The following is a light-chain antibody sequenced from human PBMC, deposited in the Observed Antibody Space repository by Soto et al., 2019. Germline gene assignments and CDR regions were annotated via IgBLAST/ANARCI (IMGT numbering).Light chain of an antibody. Sequence: QSALTQPASVSGPPGQSITLSCTGTTSDVGRYNYVSWYQQHPGKAPKLMIYEVSNRPSAVSNRFSGSKSGNTASLTISGLQAEDEADYYCSSYRSSDTVVFGGGTKLTVL. J-gene: IGLJ2*01. CDR3: SSYRSSDTVV. CDR1: TSDVGRYNY. CDR2: EVS. V-gene: IGLV2-14*01.